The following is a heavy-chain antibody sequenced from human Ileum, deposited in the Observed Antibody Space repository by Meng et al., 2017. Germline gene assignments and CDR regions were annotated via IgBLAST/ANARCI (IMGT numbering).Heavy chain of an antibody. CDR3: AKDMLAAAGTIGGFDY. CDR2: ISWNSGSI. V-gene: IGHV3-9*03. J-gene: IGHJ4*02. D-gene: IGHD6-13*01. CDR1: GFTFDVYA. Sequence: GGPLRPSCAAFGFTFDVYAMHWVRQAPGKGLEWVSGISWNSGSIGYADSVKGRFTISRDNAKNSLYLQMNSLRAEDMALYYCAKDMLAAAGTIGGFDYWGQGTRVTVSS.